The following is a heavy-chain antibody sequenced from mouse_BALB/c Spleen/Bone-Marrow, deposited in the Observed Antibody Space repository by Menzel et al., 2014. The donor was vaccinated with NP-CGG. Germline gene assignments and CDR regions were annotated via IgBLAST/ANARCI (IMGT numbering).Heavy chain of an antibody. CDR2: IYPGDDDT. V-gene: IGHV1-80*01. J-gene: IGHJ3*01. D-gene: IGHD1-1*01. CDR3: AGSTPLAY. Sequence: VKLQESGAELVRPGSSVKISCKASGYAFSRSRMNWVKQRPGQGLEWIGQIYPGDDDTNYSGKFKGSATLTADKSSGTAYMQLSSLTSEDSAVYFCAGSTPLAYWGQRTWVTVSA. CDR1: GYAFSRSR.